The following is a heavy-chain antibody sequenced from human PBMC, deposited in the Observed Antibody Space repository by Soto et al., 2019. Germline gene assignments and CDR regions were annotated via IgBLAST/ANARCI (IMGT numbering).Heavy chain of an antibody. V-gene: IGHV3-21*01. D-gene: IGHD3-22*01. CDR3: ARDYYDSSGYYFDVGFDY. Sequence: GSLRLSCAASGFTFSSYSMNWVRQAPGKGLEWVSSISSSSSYIYYADSVKGRFTISRDNAKNSLYLQMNSLRAEDTAVYYCARDYYDSSGYYFDVGFDYWGQGTLVTVSS. CDR2: ISSSSSYI. CDR1: GFTFSSYS. J-gene: IGHJ4*02.